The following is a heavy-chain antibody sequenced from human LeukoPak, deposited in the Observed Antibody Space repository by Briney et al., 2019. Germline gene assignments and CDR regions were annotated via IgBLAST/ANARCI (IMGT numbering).Heavy chain of an antibody. V-gene: IGHV4-61*01. D-gene: IGHD3-10*01. Sequence: PSETLSLTCTVSGGSISSSSYYWSWIRQPPGKGLEWIGYIYYSGSTNYNPSLKSRVTISVDTSKNQFSLKLSSVTAADTAVYYCARVMVRGVPRYNWFDPWGQGTLVTVSS. CDR3: ARVMVRGVPRYNWFDP. J-gene: IGHJ5*02. CDR2: IYYSGST. CDR1: GGSISSSSYY.